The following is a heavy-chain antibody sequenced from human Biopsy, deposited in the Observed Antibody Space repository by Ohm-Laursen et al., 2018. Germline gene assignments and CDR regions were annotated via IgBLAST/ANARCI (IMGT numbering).Heavy chain of an antibody. D-gene: IGHD2-15*01. CDR1: GVSITAYY. J-gene: IGHJ6*02. Sequence: ETLSLTCTVSGVSITAYYWSWIRQPPGKGLECIGNIHHSGSTNYNPSLKSRLTISVDMSKNQFSLKLSSVTAADTAVYYCARMDCSGGSCHYYSYGMDVWGQGTTVTVSS. V-gene: IGHV4-4*09. CDR3: ARMDCSGGSCHYYSYGMDV. CDR2: IHHSGST.